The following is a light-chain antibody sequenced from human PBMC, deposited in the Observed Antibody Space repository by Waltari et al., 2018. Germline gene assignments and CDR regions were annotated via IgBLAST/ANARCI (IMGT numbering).Light chain of an antibody. Sequence: QTLVTQQTPLSVYPGGTITLTFPLSSVLLSTTSYATWYQQTPGQAPRTLVYKANARSSGVPDRFSGSSLGNTAALTITGAQADDESDYYCALYMGSGIWVFGGGTRLTVL. CDR2: KAN. V-gene: IGLV8-61*01. CDR3: ALYMGSGIWV. J-gene: IGLJ3*02. CDR1: SVLLSTTSY.